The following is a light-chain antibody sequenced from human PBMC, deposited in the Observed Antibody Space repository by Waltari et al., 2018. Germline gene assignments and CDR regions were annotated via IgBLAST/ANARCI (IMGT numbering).Light chain of an antibody. CDR2: END. J-gene: IGLJ2*01. CDR1: SSNIGSNY. Sequence: QSVLTQPPSASGTPGQRVSLSCSGSSSNIGSNYVFWYQQLPGAAPKLRIYENDQRPAGVPGRCSGPKSGTSASLAITGLRSEDEAAYHCAAWDDTLYVALFGGGTKLSVL. CDR3: AAWDDTLYVAL. V-gene: IGLV1-47*01.